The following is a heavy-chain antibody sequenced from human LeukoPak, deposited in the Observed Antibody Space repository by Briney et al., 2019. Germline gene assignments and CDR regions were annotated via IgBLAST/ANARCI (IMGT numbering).Heavy chain of an antibody. CDR2: ISAYNGNT. V-gene: IGHV1-18*01. CDR3: ARDWGAGYYDSSGSEYFQH. CDR1: GYTFTSYG. D-gene: IGHD3-22*01. Sequence: ASVKVSCKASGYTFTSYGISWVRQAPGQGLEWMGWISAYNGNTNYAQKLQGRVTMTTDTSTSTAYMELRSLRSDDTAVYYCARDWGAGYYDSSGSEYFQHWGQGTLVTVSS. J-gene: IGHJ1*01.